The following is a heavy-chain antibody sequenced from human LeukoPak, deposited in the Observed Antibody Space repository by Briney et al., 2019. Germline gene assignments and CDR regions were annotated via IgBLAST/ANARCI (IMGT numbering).Heavy chain of an antibody. J-gene: IGHJ6*03. D-gene: IGHD5-18*01. CDR2: IIPIFGTA. Sequence: GASVKVSCKASGGTFSSYAISWVRQAPGQGLEWMGGIIPIFGTANYAQKFQGRVTITADESTSTAYMELSSLRSEDTAVYYCARARTVDTAMVYYYYYMDVWGKGTTVTVSS. CDR1: GGTFSSYA. V-gene: IGHV1-69*13. CDR3: ARARTVDTAMVYYYYYMDV.